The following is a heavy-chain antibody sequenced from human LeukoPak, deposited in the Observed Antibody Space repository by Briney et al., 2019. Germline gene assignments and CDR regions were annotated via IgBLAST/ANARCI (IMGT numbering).Heavy chain of an antibody. V-gene: IGHV3-11*04. J-gene: IGHJ5*02. CDR3: GRSKRQYQLLGPHWFDP. D-gene: IGHD2-2*01. CDR2: ISSGDSTI. CDR1: GFSFSVYY. Sequence: GGSLRLSCAVSGFSFSVYYMSWIRQAPGKGLEWVSCISSGDSTIYYADSVKGRCTISADNTKNSLYLQMNSLRAEDTAVYNCGRSKRQYQLLGPHWFDPWGQGTLVSASS.